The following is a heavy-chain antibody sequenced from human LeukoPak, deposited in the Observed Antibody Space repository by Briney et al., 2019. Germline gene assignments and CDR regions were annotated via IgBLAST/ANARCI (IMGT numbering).Heavy chain of an antibody. V-gene: IGHV3-23*01. CDR3: ARGGSAFDI. CDR1: GFTFNGFA. Sequence: GGSLRLSCATSGFTFNGFAMSWVRQAPGKGLEWVSAISGSGGSTYYADSVKGRFTISRDNSKNTLYLQMNSLRAEDTAVYYCARGGSAFDIWGQGTMVTVSS. J-gene: IGHJ3*02. CDR2: ISGSGGST. D-gene: IGHD3-10*01.